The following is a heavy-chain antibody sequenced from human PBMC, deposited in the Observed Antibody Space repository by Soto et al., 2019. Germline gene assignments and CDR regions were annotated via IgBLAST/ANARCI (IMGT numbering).Heavy chain of an antibody. CDR3: ARGDPITFGRPYDY. CDR1: GYTFTTYA. D-gene: IGHD3-16*01. Sequence: GASVKVSCKASGYTFTTYAIHWVRQAPGQGLEWMGWINGGNGDAKYSQKFQGRVTITTDASASTAYMELSSLRSEDTAVYYCARGDPITFGRPYDYWGQGTLVTVSS. J-gene: IGHJ4*02. CDR2: INGGNGDA. V-gene: IGHV1-3*01.